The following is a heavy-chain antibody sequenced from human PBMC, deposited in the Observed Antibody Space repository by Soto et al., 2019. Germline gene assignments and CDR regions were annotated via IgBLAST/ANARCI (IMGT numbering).Heavy chain of an antibody. Sequence: PGGSLRLSCAASGFTFSSYAMSWVRQAPGKGLEWVSAISGSGGSTYYADSVKGRFTISRDNSKNTLYLQMNSLRAEDTAVYCCAKDDEYDFWSGFFDYWGQGTLVTVSS. CDR2: ISGSGGST. CDR3: AKDDEYDFWSGFFDY. J-gene: IGHJ4*02. V-gene: IGHV3-23*01. CDR1: GFTFSSYA. D-gene: IGHD3-3*01.